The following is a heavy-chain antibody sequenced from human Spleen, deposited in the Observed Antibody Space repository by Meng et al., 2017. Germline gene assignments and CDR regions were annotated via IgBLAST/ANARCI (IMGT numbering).Heavy chain of an antibody. CDR2: IIPIFGTA. Sequence: GQLVWYGDGVKTPGSSVKVSCKASGGTFSSYASSWVRQAPGQGLEWMGGIIPIFGTANYAQKFQGRVTITADESTSTAYMELSSLRSEDTAVYYCARDLEGSWFPWGQGTLVTVSS. J-gene: IGHJ5*02. D-gene: IGHD6-13*01. CDR1: GGTFSSYA. V-gene: IGHV1-69*01. CDR3: ARDLEGSWFP.